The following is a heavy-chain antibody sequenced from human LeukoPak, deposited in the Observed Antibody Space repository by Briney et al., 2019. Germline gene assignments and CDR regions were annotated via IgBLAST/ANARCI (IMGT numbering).Heavy chain of an antibody. D-gene: IGHD1-26*01. CDR2: ISSSSNYI. CDR1: GFSVTGNY. Sequence: GGSLRLSCAVSGFSVTGNYMTWVRLAPGKGLEWVSTISSSSNYIYYGESVKGRFTVSRDNAKNSLYLQMKSLRAEDTAVYYCAREVGVGSIFDYWGRGTLVTVSS. J-gene: IGHJ4*02. V-gene: IGHV3-21*01. CDR3: AREVGVGSIFDY.